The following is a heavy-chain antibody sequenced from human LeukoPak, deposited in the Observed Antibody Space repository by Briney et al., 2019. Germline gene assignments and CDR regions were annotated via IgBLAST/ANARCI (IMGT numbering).Heavy chain of an antibody. Sequence: AGGSLRLSCAASGFTFDDYAMHWVRQAPGKGLEWASGISWNSGSIGYADSVKGRFTISRDNAKNSLYLQMNSLRAEDTALYYCAKATVDTAMDHFDYWGQGTLVTVSS. J-gene: IGHJ4*02. CDR1: GFTFDDYA. D-gene: IGHD5-18*01. V-gene: IGHV3-9*01. CDR3: AKATVDTAMDHFDY. CDR2: ISWNSGSI.